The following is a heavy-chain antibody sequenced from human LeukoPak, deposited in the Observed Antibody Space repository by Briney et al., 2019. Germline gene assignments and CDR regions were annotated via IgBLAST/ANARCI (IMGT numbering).Heavy chain of an antibody. V-gene: IGHV4-31*03. CDR3: AGARRYLDTAMVPDY. D-gene: IGHD5-18*01. J-gene: IGHJ4*02. CDR2: IYYSGST. Sequence: PSETLSLTCTVSGGSISSCGYYWSWIRQHPGKGLEWIGYIYYSGSTYYNPSLKSRVTISVDTSKNQFSLKLSSVTAADTAVYYCAGARRYLDTAMVPDYWGQGTLVTVSS. CDR1: GGSISSCGYY.